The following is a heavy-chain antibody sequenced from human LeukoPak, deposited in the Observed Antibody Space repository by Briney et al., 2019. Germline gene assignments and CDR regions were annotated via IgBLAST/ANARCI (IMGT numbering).Heavy chain of an antibody. V-gene: IGHV3-48*01. D-gene: IGHD3-22*01. Sequence: GGSLRLSCAASGFTFSSYSMNWVRQAPGKGLEWVSYISSSSSTIYYADSVKGRFTISRDNAKNSLYLQMNSLRAEDTAVYYCAREGDYYDSSGYYYPWGAFDIWGQGTMVTVSS. CDR2: ISSSSSTI. J-gene: IGHJ3*02. CDR1: GFTFSSYS. CDR3: AREGDYYDSSGYYYPWGAFDI.